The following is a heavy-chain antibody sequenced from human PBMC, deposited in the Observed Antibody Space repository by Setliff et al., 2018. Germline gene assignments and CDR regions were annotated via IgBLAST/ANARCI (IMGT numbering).Heavy chain of an antibody. V-gene: IGHV3-13*01. J-gene: IGHJ4*02. D-gene: IGHD6-6*01. Sequence: GGSLRLSCAASGFTFSSYDMHWVRQATGKGLEWVSAIGTAGDTYYPGSVKGRFTISRDNAKNSLYLQMSSLRAEDTAVYYCARWTARAVDYWGQGTLVTVSS. CDR1: GFTFSSYD. CDR2: IGTAGDT. CDR3: ARWTARAVDY.